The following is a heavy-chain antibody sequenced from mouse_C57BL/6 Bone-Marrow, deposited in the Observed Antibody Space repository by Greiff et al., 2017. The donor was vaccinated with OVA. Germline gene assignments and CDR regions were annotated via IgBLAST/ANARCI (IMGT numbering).Heavy chain of an antibody. D-gene: IGHD1-1*01. CDR1: GYTFTDYY. CDR3: ARWPIYYYGSSPY. Sequence: EVQLQQSGPELVKPGASVKISCKASGYTFTDYYMNWVKQSHGKSLEWIGDINPNNGGTSYNQKFKGKATLTVDKSSSTAYMELRSLTSEDSAVYYCARWPIYYYGSSPYWGQGTLVTVSA. CDR2: INPNNGGT. J-gene: IGHJ3*01. V-gene: IGHV1-26*01.